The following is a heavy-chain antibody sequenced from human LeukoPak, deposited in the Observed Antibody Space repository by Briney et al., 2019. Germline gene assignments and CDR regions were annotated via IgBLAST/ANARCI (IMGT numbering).Heavy chain of an antibody. V-gene: IGHV3-7*01. CDR1: GFTFSSYW. CDR3: ARDPGYCSGGSCYRGYFDY. CDR2: IKQDGSEK. Sequence: GGSLRLSCAASGFTFSSYWMSWVRQAPGKGLEWAANIKQDGSEKYYVDSVKGRFTISRDNAKNSLYLQMNSLRAEDTAVYYCARDPGYCSGGSCYRGYFDYWGQGTLVTVSS. D-gene: IGHD2-15*01. J-gene: IGHJ4*02.